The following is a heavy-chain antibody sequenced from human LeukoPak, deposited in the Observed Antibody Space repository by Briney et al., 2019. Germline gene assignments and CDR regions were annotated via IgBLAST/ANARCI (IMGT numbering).Heavy chain of an antibody. CDR2: IYYSGST. CDR3: ARGPGGAVVVPAAILFVH. V-gene: IGHV4-30-4*08. J-gene: IGHJ4*02. Sequence: PSQTLSLTCTVSGGSISSGDYYWSWIRQPPGKGLEWIGYIYYSGSTYYNPSLKSRVTISVDTSKNQFSLKLSSVTAADTAVYYCARGPGGAVVVPAAILFVHWGQGTLVTVSS. CDR1: GGSISSGDYY. D-gene: IGHD2-2*01.